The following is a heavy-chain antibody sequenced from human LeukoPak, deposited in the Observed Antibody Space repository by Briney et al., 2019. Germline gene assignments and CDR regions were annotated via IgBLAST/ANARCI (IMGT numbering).Heavy chain of an antibody. CDR3: ARGRGVRGVIMSGFWIDY. Sequence: SETLSLTCAVYGGSFSGYYWSWIRQPPGKGLEWIGEINHSGSTNYNPSLKSRVTISVDTSKNQFSLKLSSVTAADTAVYYCARGRGVRGVIMSGFWIDYGGQGTLVTVSS. CDR1: GGSFSGYY. CDR2: INHSGST. J-gene: IGHJ4*02. V-gene: IGHV4-34*01. D-gene: IGHD3-10*01.